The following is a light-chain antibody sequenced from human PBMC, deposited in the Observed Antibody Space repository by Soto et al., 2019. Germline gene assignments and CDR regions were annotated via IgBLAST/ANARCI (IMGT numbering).Light chain of an antibody. CDR1: QGINSY. Sequence: DIPMTQSPSAMSASVGDRVTITCRASQGINSYLAWFQQKPGKVPKRLIYAASNLESGVPSRFSDSGSGTEFTLTINSLQPEDFATYYCLQYSGYVPTFGGGTKVEIK. V-gene: IGKV1-17*03. CDR3: LQYSGYVPT. CDR2: AAS. J-gene: IGKJ4*01.